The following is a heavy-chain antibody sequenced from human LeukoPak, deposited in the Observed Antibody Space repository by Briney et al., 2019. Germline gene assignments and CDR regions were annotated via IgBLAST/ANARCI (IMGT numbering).Heavy chain of an antibody. CDR3: ARETGTYYFDY. J-gene: IGHJ4*02. CDR1: GFTVSSNY. D-gene: IGHD1-1*01. V-gene: IGHV3-53*01. CDR2: IYSGGDT. Sequence: GGSLRLSCAASGFTVSSNYMSWVRQAPGKGLEWVSVIYSGGDTYYADSVKGRFTISRDNSKNTLYLQMNCLRAEDTAVYYCARETGTYYFDYWGQGTLATVSS.